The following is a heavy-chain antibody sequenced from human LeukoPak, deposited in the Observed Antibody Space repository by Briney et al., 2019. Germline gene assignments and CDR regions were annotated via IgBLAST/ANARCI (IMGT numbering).Heavy chain of an antibody. Sequence: SETLSLTCSVSGDSINSNYWSWMRQPPGKGLEWIRYIYYGGSTNYNPSLKSRVSMSVDTSKNQFSLNLSSVTAADTAVYHCARLLAGCPGGRCRAHFDYWGQGTLVTVSS. CDR1: GDSINSNY. J-gene: IGHJ4*02. V-gene: IGHV4-59*01. CDR3: ARLLAGCPGGRCRAHFDY. CDR2: IYYGGST. D-gene: IGHD2-15*01.